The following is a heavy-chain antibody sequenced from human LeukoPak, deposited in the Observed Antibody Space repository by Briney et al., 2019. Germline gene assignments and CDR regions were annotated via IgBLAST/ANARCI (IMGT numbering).Heavy chain of an antibody. V-gene: IGHV4-34*01. J-gene: IGHJ4*02. D-gene: IGHD5-18*01. Sequence: PSETLSLTCAVYGGSFSGYYWSWIRQPPGKGLEWIGEINHSGSTNYNPSLKSRVTISVDTSKNQFSLKLSSVTAADTAVYYCARRGYTYGFRHWGQGTLVTVSS. CDR1: GGSFSGYY. CDR2: INHSGST. CDR3: ARRGYTYGFRH.